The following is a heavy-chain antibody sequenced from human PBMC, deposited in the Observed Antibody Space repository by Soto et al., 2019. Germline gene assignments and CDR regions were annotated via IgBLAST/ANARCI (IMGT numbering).Heavy chain of an antibody. J-gene: IGHJ1*01. Sequence: GESVKISCKGSGYSFTIYCISWVLQMPGKGLEWMGRIDPSDSYTNYSPSFQGHVTISADKSISTAYLQWSSLKASDTAMYYCATYPYDSSGYEHWGQGTLVTVSS. CDR1: GYSFTIYC. D-gene: IGHD3-22*01. CDR2: IDPSDSYT. CDR3: ATYPYDSSGYEH. V-gene: IGHV5-10-1*01.